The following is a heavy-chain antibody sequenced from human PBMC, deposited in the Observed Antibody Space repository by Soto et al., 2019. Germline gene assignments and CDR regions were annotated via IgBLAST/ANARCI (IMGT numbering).Heavy chain of an antibody. D-gene: IGHD2-2*01. CDR1: GGSFSGYY. V-gene: IGHV4-34*01. CDR2: INHSGST. Sequence: QVQLQQWGAGLLKPSETLSLTCAVYGGSFSGYYWSWIRQPPGKGLEWIGEINHSGSTNYNPSHKSRVTISVDTSKNQFSLKLSSVTAADTAVYYCARVRNSYCSSTSCLYFAYWGQGTLVTVYS. CDR3: ARVRNSYCSSTSCLYFAY. J-gene: IGHJ4*02.